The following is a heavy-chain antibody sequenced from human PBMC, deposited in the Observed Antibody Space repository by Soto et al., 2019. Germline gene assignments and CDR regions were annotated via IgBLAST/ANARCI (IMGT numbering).Heavy chain of an antibody. J-gene: IGHJ4*02. CDR1: GFTVNNNY. D-gene: IGHD3-9*01. Sequence: EVQLVESGGGLVQPGGSLRLSCAASGFTVNNNYMSWVRQDPGKGLEWVSIIYSGGSTYYADSVKGRFSTSRDISKNMLFLQRNSLRAEDTAVYYCARGLGTTGYYDGLALWGQGTLVTVSS. CDR2: IYSGGST. V-gene: IGHV3-66*01. CDR3: ARGLGTTGYYDGLAL.